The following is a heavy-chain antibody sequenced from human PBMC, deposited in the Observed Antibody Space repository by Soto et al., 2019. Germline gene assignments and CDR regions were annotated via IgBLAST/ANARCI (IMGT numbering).Heavy chain of an antibody. D-gene: IGHD3-9*01. Sequence: ASVKVSCKASGYTLTTYPLHWVRQAPGQSLEWMGYITGASGDTRYSQKFHDRVTITRDTSANTAYLELNSLTSEDTAVYFCATALRFVDYLLKRWGQGTLVTVAS. V-gene: IGHV1-3*01. CDR3: ATALRFVDYLLKR. CDR2: ITGASGDT. J-gene: IGHJ4*02. CDR1: GYTLTTYP.